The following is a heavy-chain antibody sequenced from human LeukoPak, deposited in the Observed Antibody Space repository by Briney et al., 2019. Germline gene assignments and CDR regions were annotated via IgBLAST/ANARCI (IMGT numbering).Heavy chain of an antibody. CDR3: ARDQRELTPDDAFDI. J-gene: IGHJ3*02. CDR1: GGTFSSYA. V-gene: IGHV1-69*13. Sequence: SVKVSCKASGGTFSSYAISWVRQAPGQGLEWMGGIIPIFGTANYAQKFQGRVTITADESTSTAYMELSSLRSEDTAVYYCARDQRELTPDDAFDIWGQGTMVTVSS. CDR2: IIPIFGTA. D-gene: IGHD1-26*01.